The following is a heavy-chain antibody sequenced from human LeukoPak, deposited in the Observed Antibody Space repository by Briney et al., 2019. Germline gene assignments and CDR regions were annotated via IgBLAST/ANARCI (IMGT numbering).Heavy chain of an antibody. CDR2: ISGSGGST. Sequence: GGSLRLSCAASGFTFSSYAMSWVRQAPGKGLEWVSAISGSGGSTYYADSVKGRFTISRDNAKNSLYLQMNSLRAEDTAVYYCARSPQNYDFWSGLVSGWFDPWGQGTLVTVSS. CDR3: ARSPQNYDFWSGLVSGWFDP. D-gene: IGHD3-3*01. V-gene: IGHV3-23*01. CDR1: GFTFSSYA. J-gene: IGHJ5*02.